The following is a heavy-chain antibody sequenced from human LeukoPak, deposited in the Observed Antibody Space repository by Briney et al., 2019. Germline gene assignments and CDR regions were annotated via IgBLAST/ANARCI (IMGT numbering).Heavy chain of an antibody. J-gene: IGHJ4*02. CDR2: INHSGST. CDR3: ARRVTMVRGVTSFDY. V-gene: IGHV4-34*01. D-gene: IGHD3-10*01. CDR1: GGSFSGYY. Sequence: SETLSLTCAVYGGSFSGYYWSWIRQPPGKGLEWIGEINHSGSTNYNPSLKSRVTISVDTSKNQFSLKLSSVTAADTAVYYCARRVTMVRGVTSFDYWGQGTLVTVSS.